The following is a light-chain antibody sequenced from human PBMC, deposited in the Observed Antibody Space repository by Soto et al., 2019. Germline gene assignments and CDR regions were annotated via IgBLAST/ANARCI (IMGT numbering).Light chain of an antibody. J-gene: IGLJ2*01. CDR1: SSDVGSYNL. CDR3: CSYAGSSSYVV. Sequence: QPVLTQPASVSGSPGQSITLSCTGTSSDVGSYNLVSWYQLHPGKAPKLMIYEGTKRPSGVSNRFSGSKSGSTASLTISGLQAEDEADYYCCSYAGSSSYVVFGGGTQLTVL. CDR2: EGT. V-gene: IGLV2-23*01.